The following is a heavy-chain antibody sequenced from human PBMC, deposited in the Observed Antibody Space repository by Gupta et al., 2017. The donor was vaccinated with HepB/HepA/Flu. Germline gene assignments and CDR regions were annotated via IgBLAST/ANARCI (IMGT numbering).Heavy chain of an antibody. CDR3: AKVDGSGIHSGTEEIPWGYYYYGMDV. CDR1: GFTFSSYA. Sequence: EVQLLESGGGLVQPGGSLRLSCAASGFTFSSYALSWVRQAPGQGLEWVSGISGSGGSTYYADSVKGRFTISRDNSKNTLYLQMNSLRAEDTAVYYCAKVDGSGIHSGTEEIPWGYYYYGMDVWGQGTTVTVSS. V-gene: IGHV3-23*01. D-gene: IGHD3-10*01. J-gene: IGHJ6*02. CDR2: ISGSGGST.